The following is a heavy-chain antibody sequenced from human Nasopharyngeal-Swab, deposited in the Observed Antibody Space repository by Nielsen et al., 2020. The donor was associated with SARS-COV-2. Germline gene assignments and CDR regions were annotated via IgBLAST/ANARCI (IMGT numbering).Heavy chain of an antibody. V-gene: IGHV3-15*01. Sequence: WIRQPPGKGLEWVGHIRSQTDGGTTAYAAPVKGRFTISRDDSKNTLYLQMDSLKTEDTAVYYCTTDQGSGWYWYFDLWGRGTLVTVSS. CDR3: TTDQGSGWYWYFDL. J-gene: IGHJ2*01. D-gene: IGHD6-19*01. CDR2: IRSQTDGGTT.